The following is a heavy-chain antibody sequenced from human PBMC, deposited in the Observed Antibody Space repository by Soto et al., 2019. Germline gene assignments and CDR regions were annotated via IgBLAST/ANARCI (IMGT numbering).Heavy chain of an antibody. CDR2: IWYDGSNK. CDR1: GFTFSSYG. D-gene: IGHD3-22*01. Sequence: GGSLRLSCAASGFTFSSYGVHWVRQAPGKGLEWVAVIWYDGSNKYYADSVKGRFTISRDNSKNTLYLQMNSLRAEDTAVYYCARDETYYYDSSGYYPPTGDAFDIWGQGTMVTVSS. V-gene: IGHV3-33*01. CDR3: ARDETYYYDSSGYYPPTGDAFDI. J-gene: IGHJ3*02.